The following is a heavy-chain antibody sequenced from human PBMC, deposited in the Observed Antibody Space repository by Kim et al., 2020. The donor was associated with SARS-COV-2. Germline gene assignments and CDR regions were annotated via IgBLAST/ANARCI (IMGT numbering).Heavy chain of an antibody. J-gene: IGHJ5*02. CDR2: IYKNGDT. CDR3: AGAFCGGSSCNWFDP. D-gene: IGHD2-15*01. Sequence: SETLSLTCTVSGGSTSNYYWSWIRQPAGKGLEWIGRIYKNGDTNYNPSLKSRITMSADPAKRQLSLKLSSVTAADTAGYYCAGAFCGGSSCNWFDPWGQGVLVTVSS. V-gene: IGHV4-4*07. CDR1: GGSTSNYY.